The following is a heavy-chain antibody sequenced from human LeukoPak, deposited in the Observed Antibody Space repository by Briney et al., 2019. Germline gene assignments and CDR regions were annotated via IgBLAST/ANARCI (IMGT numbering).Heavy chain of an antibody. CDR2: ITRSSIYI. D-gene: IGHD3-22*01. CDR1: GFTFSSYS. J-gene: IGHJ4*02. Sequence: GGSLRLSCAASGFTFSSYSMNWVRQAPGKGLEWVSCITRSSIYIYYADSVKGRFTISRDNAKNSLYLQMDSLRAEDTAVYYCARGRYDSSGSYSLFDYWGQGTLVTVSS. V-gene: IGHV3-21*01. CDR3: ARGRYDSSGSYSLFDY.